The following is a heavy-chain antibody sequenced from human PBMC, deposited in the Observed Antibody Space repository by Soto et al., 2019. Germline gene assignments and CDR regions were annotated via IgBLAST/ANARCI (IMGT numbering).Heavy chain of an antibody. J-gene: IGHJ4*02. V-gene: IGHV3-30-3*01. Sequence: QVQLVESGGGGVQPGRSLRLSCAASGFTFSSYAMHWVRQAPGKGLEWVAAISFDGSNKYYADSVKGRFTISRDNSINTLYLQMNSLRAEDTAVYYSAGYCSSTSCYSRHWGQGTLVTVSS. CDR1: GFTFSSYA. CDR2: ISFDGSNK. D-gene: IGHD2-2*01. CDR3: AGYCSSTSCYSRH.